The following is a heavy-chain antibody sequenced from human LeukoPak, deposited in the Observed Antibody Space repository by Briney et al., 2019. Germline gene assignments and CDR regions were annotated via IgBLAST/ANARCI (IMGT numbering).Heavy chain of an antibody. CDR1: GFSFSDHW. Sequence: GGSLILSCEASGFSFSDHWMGWVRQAPGKGLECVANIKHDGSGKEYVDSVKGRFTISRDNAKNSVYLEMSSLRAEDTAVYYCAKWRWRQSEYEDWGQGTLVTVSS. V-gene: IGHV3-7*01. D-gene: IGHD5-24*01. J-gene: IGHJ4*02. CDR2: IKHDGSGK. CDR3: AKWRWRQSEYED.